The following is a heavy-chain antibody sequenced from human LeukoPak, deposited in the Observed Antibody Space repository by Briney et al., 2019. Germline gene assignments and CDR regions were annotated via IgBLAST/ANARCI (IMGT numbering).Heavy chain of an antibody. CDR1: GGSTSSSSYY. CDR2: IYYSGST. Sequence: SETLSLTCTVSGGSTSSSSYYWGWIRQPPGKGLEWIGSIYYSGSTYYNPSLKSRVTISVDTSKNQFSLKLSSVTVADAAVYYCARDFRVASFDHWGQGTLVTVSS. D-gene: IGHD2-15*01. J-gene: IGHJ4*02. CDR3: ARDFRVASFDH. V-gene: IGHV4-39*07.